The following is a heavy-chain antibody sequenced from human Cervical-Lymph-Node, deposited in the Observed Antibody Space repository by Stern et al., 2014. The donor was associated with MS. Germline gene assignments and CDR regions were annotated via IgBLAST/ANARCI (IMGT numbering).Heavy chain of an antibody. CDR2: ISYDGSSQ. J-gene: IGHJ4*02. V-gene: IGHV3-30-3*01. D-gene: IGHD6-25*01. CDR1: GFTFGRHS. CDR3: ARPAAARYFDY. Sequence: QVQLVQSGGGVVQPGRSLRLSCATSGFTFGRHSMHWVRQAPGKGLEWVAIISYDGSSQHYADSVKGRFTISRSNSNNTLHLQMNSLRVEDTAMYYCARPAAARYFDYWGQGSQVTVSS.